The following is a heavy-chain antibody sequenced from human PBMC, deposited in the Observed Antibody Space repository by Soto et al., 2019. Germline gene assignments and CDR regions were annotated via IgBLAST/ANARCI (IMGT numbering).Heavy chain of an antibody. Sequence: SLRLSCAASGFTFSDYYMSWIRQAPGKGLEWVSDIRGSGSTIYYADSVKGRFTISRDNAKNSLYLQMNSLRAEDTAVYYCAKEQNSGGWSRVDDWGAGTLVTDSS. V-gene: IGHV3-11*01. J-gene: IGHJ4*02. CDR2: IRGSGSTI. CDR3: AKEQNSGGWSRVDD. CDR1: GFTFSDYY. D-gene: IGHD6-13*01.